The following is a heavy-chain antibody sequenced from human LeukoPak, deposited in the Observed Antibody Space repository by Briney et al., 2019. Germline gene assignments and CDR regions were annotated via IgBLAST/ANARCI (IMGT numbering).Heavy chain of an antibody. CDR1: GFTVSSNS. J-gene: IGHJ4*02. V-gene: IGHV3-53*01. CDR2: IFSST. Sequence: GGSLRLSCTVSGFTVSSNSMSWVRQAPGKGLEWVSFIFSSTHYSDSVKGRFTISRDNSKNTLYLQMNSLRAEDTAVYYCAKGWGIPIFGVVTNWGQGTLVTVSS. CDR3: AKGWGIPIFGVVTN. D-gene: IGHD3-3*01.